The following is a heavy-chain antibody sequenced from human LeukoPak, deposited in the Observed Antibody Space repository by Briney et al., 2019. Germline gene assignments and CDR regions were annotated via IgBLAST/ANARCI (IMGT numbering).Heavy chain of an antibody. CDR3: ARDRSRRGAAVNIAY. CDR1: GGSISSSNYY. D-gene: IGHD6-13*01. CDR2: IYYSGNT. J-gene: IGHJ4*02. Sequence: SETLPLTCAVSGGSISSSNYYWGWIRQPPGKGLEWIGSIYYSGNTYYNPSLKGRVTISIGTSMNQFSLRLNSVTAADTAVYYCARDRSRRGAAVNIAYWGQGILVTVSS. V-gene: IGHV4-39*07.